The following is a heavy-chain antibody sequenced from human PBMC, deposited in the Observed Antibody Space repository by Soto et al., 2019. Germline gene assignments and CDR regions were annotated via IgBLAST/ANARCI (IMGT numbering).Heavy chain of an antibody. J-gene: IGHJ4*02. CDR2: IKQDGGEK. CDR1: GFTFSNYW. CDR3: ARDSHAHFGY. Sequence: EVHLVESGGGLVQPGGSLRLSCAASGFTFSNYWMSWVRQAPGRGLEWVASIKQDGGEKFYVDSVKGRFTISKDNAKNSRYLQLNSVSAGDTAVYCCARDSHAHFGYWGQGTLVTVSS. V-gene: IGHV3-7*01.